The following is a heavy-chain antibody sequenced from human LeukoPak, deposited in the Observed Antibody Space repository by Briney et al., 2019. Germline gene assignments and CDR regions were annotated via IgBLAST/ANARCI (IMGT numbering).Heavy chain of an antibody. CDR1: GFTFSIAW. J-gene: IGHJ3*02. CDR2: IKSRGDGETR. D-gene: IGHD3-3*01. Sequence: GGSLRLSCAASGFTFSIAWMSWVRQAPGKGLEWVGRIKSRGDGETRDYAAPVKDRFIISRDDPKNTLYLQMDSLRTEDTAIYYCAAVGEWLSNAFNTWGQGTLVTVSA. CDR3: AAVGEWLSNAFNT. V-gene: IGHV3-15*01.